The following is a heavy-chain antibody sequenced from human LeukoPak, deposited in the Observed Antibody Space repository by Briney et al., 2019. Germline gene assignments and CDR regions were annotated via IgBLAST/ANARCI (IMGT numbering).Heavy chain of an antibody. CDR3: ARDGVRRYCSGGSCYLSLDY. D-gene: IGHD2-15*01. Sequence: SVKVSCKASGGTFSSYAISWVRQAPGQGLEWMGGIIPIFGTANYAQKFQGRVTITTDESTSTAYMELSSLRFEDTAVYYCARDGVRRYCSGGSCYLSLDYWGQGTLVTVSS. CDR2: IIPIFGTA. J-gene: IGHJ4*02. CDR1: GGTFSSYA. V-gene: IGHV1-69*05.